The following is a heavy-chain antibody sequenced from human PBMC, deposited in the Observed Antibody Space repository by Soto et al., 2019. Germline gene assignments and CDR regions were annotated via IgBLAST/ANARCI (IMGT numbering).Heavy chain of an antibody. Sequence: GGSLRLSCAASGFTFSAYNMNWVRQPPGKGLEWVSSITSSSSSIYYADALKGRFTISRDNAKNSLYLQMNSLRAEDTAVYYCASHYGDNGWFDPWGQGTLVTVSS. CDR2: ITSSSSSI. CDR3: ASHYGDNGWFDP. CDR1: GFTFSAYN. V-gene: IGHV3-21*06. J-gene: IGHJ5*02. D-gene: IGHD4-17*01.